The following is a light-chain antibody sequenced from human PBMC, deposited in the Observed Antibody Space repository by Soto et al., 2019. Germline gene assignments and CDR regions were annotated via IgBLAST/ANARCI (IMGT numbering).Light chain of an antibody. CDR1: SRDIRDYSY. Sequence: QSALTQPRSGSGSPGQSVTISCTGFSRDIRDYSYVSWYQQHPGKAPQLIIYDVGKRPSGVPDRFSASKYGNTASLTLSGLQAEDEACYYCCSYAADYTIVFGTGTKVTVL. CDR2: DVG. V-gene: IGLV2-11*01. J-gene: IGLJ1*01. CDR3: CSYAADYTIV.